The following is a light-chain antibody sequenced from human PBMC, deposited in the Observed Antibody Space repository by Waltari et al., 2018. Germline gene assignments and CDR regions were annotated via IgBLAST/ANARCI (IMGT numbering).Light chain of an antibody. CDR3: QSTDRSDRWV. J-gene: IGLJ3*02. V-gene: IGLV3-25*03. CDR2: KDT. Sequence: SYELTQPPSVSVSPGQTAAITCSGDALPTQHAYWYQQKPGQAPVLLIYKDTDRPSGIPERFSGSTSGTTVTLTISGVQAEDEADYYCQSTDRSDRWVFGGGTKLTVL. CDR1: ALPTQH.